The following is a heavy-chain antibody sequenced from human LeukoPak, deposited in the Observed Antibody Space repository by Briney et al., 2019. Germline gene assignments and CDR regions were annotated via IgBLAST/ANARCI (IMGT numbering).Heavy chain of an antibody. Sequence: PGGSLRLSCAASGFTVSSNCMSWVRQAPGKGLEWVSVIYSGGSTYYADSVKGRFTISRDSSKNTLYLQMNSLRAEDTAVYYCARAEQLLLDYWGQGTLVTVSS. CDR3: ARAEQLLLDY. D-gene: IGHD6-6*01. CDR1: GFTVSSNC. CDR2: IYSGGST. J-gene: IGHJ4*02. V-gene: IGHV3-66*02.